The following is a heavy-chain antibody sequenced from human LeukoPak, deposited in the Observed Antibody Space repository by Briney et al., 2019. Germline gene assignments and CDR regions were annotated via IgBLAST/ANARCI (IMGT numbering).Heavy chain of an antibody. Sequence: ASVQVSCQASGYSLNRYYMHWVRQAPGQGLEWMGWINPYSGGTNYAQKLKSRVTMTRDTSLRTAHMELSRLRSDDTAGYYRARVSHSFWAMVGADGYYYYMDVWGKGTTLTISS. V-gene: IGHV1-2*02. CDR3: ARVSHSFWAMVGADGYYYYMDV. J-gene: IGHJ6*03. CDR1: GYSLNRYY. D-gene: IGHD3-10*01. CDR2: INPYSGGT.